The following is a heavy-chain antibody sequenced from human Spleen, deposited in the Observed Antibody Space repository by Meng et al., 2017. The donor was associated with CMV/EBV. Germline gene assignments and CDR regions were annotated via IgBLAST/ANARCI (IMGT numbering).Heavy chain of an antibody. V-gene: IGHV3-30-3*01. Sequence: SCKASGGTFSIYAMHWVRQAPGKGLEWLALISYDGVNKYYPDSLKGRFTISRDNSKNTVYLQMNSLRADDTAVYYCARDPSYYDLGYGLDVWGQGTTVTVS. CDR3: ARDPSYYDLGYGLDV. CDR1: GGTFSIYA. D-gene: IGHD3-3*01. J-gene: IGHJ6*02. CDR2: ISYDGVNK.